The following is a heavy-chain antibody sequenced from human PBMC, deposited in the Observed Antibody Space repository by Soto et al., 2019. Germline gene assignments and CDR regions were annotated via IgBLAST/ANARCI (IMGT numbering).Heavy chain of an antibody. Sequence: GSLRLSCAASGFTLSGSATHWVRQASGKGLEWVGRIRSKANNDATVYAASVKGRFTISRDDSKNTAYLQLNSLKTEDTAVYYCTRRSGTYDWYFDLWGRGTLVTVSS. CDR2: IRSKANNDAT. J-gene: IGHJ2*01. CDR1: GFTLSGSA. D-gene: IGHD1-26*01. V-gene: IGHV3-73*01. CDR3: TRRSGTYDWYFDL.